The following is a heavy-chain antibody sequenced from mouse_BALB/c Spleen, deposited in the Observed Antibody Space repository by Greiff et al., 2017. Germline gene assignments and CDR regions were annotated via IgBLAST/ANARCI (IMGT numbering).Heavy chain of an antibody. D-gene: IGHD1-1*01. V-gene: IGHV1-4*02. CDR1: GYTFTSYT. CDR2: INPSSGYT. Sequence: QVQLQQSAAELARPGASVKMSCKASGYTFTSYTMHWVKQRPGQGLEWIGYINPSSGYTEYNQKFKDKTTLTADKSSSTAYMQLSSLTSEDSAVYYCARSHYGSDYAMDYWGQGTSVTVSS. J-gene: IGHJ4*01. CDR3: ARSHYGSDYAMDY.